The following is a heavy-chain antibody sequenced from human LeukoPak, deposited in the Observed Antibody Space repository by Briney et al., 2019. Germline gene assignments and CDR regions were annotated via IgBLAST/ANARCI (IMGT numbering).Heavy chain of an antibody. CDR2: IYYSGST. CDR3: ARSYYDSSGYYYLSAFDI. Sequence: SETLSLTCTVSGGSISSYYWSWIRQPPGKGLEWIGYIYYSGSTNYNPSLKSRVTISVDTSKNQFSLKLSSVTAADTAVYYCARSYYDSSGYYYLSAFDIWGQGTMVTVSS. V-gene: IGHV4-59*01. D-gene: IGHD3-22*01. CDR1: GGSISSYY. J-gene: IGHJ3*02.